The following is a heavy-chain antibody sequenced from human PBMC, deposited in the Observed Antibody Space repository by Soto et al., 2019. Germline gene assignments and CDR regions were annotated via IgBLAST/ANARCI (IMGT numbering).Heavy chain of an antibody. CDR1: GFTFSSYG. V-gene: IGHV3-30*03. Sequence: VQLVESGGGVVQPGTSLRLSCAASGFTFSSYGMHWVRQAPGKGLEWVAVISYDGSNKYYADSVKGRFTISRDNYKNALDLQMNILRAEDTDVYYWGRARGSFGAARRVWDWGQGTLVTVSS. J-gene: IGHJ4*02. CDR2: ISYDGSNK. CDR3: GRARGSFGAARRVWD. D-gene: IGHD3-10*01.